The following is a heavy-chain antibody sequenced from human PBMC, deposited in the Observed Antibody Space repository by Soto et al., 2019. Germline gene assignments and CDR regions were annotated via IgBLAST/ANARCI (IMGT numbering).Heavy chain of an antibody. Sequence: PGGSLRLSCAASTLTVSLYGIQWVRQAPGKGLDWVAFISNDGGTQYYADSVKSRFSISRDNSMNTVDLHMNSLRAEDTAIYYCARDIWSGNYKWFDSWGQGTLVTVSS. CDR1: TLTVSLYG. J-gene: IGHJ5*01. D-gene: IGHD3-3*01. CDR3: ARDIWSGNYKWFDS. CDR2: ISNDGGTQ. V-gene: IGHV3-30*03.